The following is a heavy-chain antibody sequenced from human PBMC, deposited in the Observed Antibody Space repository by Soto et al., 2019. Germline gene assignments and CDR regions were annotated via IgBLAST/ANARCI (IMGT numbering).Heavy chain of an antibody. CDR2: IKSKTDGGTT. V-gene: IGHV3-15*01. J-gene: IGHJ3*02. Sequence: EVQLVESGGGLVKPGGSLRLSCAASGFTFSNAWMSWVRQAPGKGLEWVGRIKSKTDGGTTDYAAPMKGRFTISRDDSKNTLYLQMNSLKTEDTAVYYCTTDRYCSGGSCYFSAFDIWGQGTMVTVSS. CDR1: GFTFSNAW. D-gene: IGHD2-15*01. CDR3: TTDRYCSGGSCYFSAFDI.